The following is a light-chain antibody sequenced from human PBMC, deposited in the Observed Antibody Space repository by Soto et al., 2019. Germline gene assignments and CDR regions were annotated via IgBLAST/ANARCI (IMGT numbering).Light chain of an antibody. Sequence: QSALTQPRSVSGSPGQSVTISCSGTSSDVGGYNYVSWHQQHPGKAPKVMIFDVSKRPSGVPDRFSGSRSGNTASLTISGLQADDEADYYCCSYVGSNSYVFGTGTKLTVL. CDR2: DVS. J-gene: IGLJ1*01. CDR3: CSYVGSNSYV. CDR1: SSDVGGYNY. V-gene: IGLV2-11*01.